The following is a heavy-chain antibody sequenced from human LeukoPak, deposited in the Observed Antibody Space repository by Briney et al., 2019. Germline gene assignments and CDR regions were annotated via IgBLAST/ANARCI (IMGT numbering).Heavy chain of an antibody. CDR3: ARQRGARYGSGYYSRGSWFDP. J-gene: IGHJ5*02. V-gene: IGHV3-7*01. Sequence: QPGGSLRLSCAASGFTFGNHRMSWVRQAPGKGLEWVADIKQDGGETYYADFVRGRFTISRDNGKNSLYLQMNSLRAEDTAVYYCARQRGARYGSGYYSRGSWFDPWGQGTLVTVSS. D-gene: IGHD3-10*01. CDR2: IKQDGGET. CDR1: GFTFGNHR.